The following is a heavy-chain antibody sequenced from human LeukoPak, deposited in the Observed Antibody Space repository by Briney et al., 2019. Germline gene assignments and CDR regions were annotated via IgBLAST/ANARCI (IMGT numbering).Heavy chain of an antibody. CDR1: GGSISSSSYY. CDR2: IYYSGST. D-gene: IGHD6-19*01. J-gene: IGHJ4*02. CDR3: ARHSAQIAVAGPYFDY. Sequence: SETLSLTCTVSGGSISSSSYYWGWIRQPPGKGLEWIGSIYYSGSTYYNPSLKSRVAISVDTSKNQFSLKLSSVTAADTAVYYCARHSAQIAVAGPYFDYWGQGTLVTVSS. V-gene: IGHV4-39*01.